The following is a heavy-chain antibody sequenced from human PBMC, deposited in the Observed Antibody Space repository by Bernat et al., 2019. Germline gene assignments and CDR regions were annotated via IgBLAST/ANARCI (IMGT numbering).Heavy chain of an antibody. CDR1: GFTFSSYG. CDR2: ISNDGRNK. V-gene: IGHV3-30*18. Sequence: QVQLVESGGGVVQPGRSLRLSCAASGFTFSSYGMHWVRQAPGKGLEWVAVISNDGRNKYYADSVKDRLTISRDNSQNTLYLQMNRLRVEDTAVYYCAKERDSSNWYGGGFDYWGQGTLVTVSS. D-gene: IGHD6-13*01. J-gene: IGHJ4*02. CDR3: AKERDSSNWYGGGFDY.